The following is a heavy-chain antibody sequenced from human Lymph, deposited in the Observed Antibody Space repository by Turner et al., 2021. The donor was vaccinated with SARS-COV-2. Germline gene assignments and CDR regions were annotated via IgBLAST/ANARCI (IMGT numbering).Heavy chain of an antibody. CDR2: IYSGGTT. V-gene: IGHV3-53*02. CDR1: GIIVSRNY. CDR3: ARDLGTYGMDV. J-gene: IGHJ6*02. D-gene: IGHD6-13*01. Sequence: EVQLVETGGGLIQPGGSLTLSCAASGIIVSRNYMNWVRPAPGKGLEWVSVIYSGGTTYYADSVKGRFTISRDNSKNTLYLQMNSVRVEDTAVYYCARDLGTYGMDVWGQGTTVTVSS.